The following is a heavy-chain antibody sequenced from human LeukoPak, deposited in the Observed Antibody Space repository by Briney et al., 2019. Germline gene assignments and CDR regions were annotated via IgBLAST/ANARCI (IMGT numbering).Heavy chain of an antibody. CDR1: GFTFSSYG. V-gene: IGHV3-23*01. Sequence: PGGSLRLSCAASGFTFSSYGMSWVRQAPGKGLEWVSGISGSGGSTYYADSVKGRFTISRDNSKNTLYLQMNSLRVEDMAVYFCAKAGSIRFDYWGQGTLVTVSS. CDR3: AKAGSIRFDY. J-gene: IGHJ4*02. CDR2: ISGSGGST. D-gene: IGHD1-26*01.